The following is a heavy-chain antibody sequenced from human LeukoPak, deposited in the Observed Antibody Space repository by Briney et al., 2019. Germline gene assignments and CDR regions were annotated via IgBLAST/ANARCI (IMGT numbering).Heavy chain of an antibody. Sequence: SETLSLTCTVSGGSISSYYWSWIRQPPGKGLERIGYIYTSGSTNYNPSLKSRVTISVDTSKNQFSLKLSSVTAADTAVYYCARSRAVYCSSTSCYEFDYWGQGTLVTVSS. CDR3: ARSRAVYCSSTSCYEFDY. CDR1: GGSISSYY. V-gene: IGHV4-4*09. D-gene: IGHD2-2*01. J-gene: IGHJ4*02. CDR2: IYTSGST.